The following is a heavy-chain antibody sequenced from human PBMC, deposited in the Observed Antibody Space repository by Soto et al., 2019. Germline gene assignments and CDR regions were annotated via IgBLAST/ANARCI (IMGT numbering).Heavy chain of an antibody. V-gene: IGHV3-21*01. CDR1: GFTFSSYS. CDR2: ISSSSSYI. CDR3: ARDPDDNYDYVWGSYRQGAFDI. Sequence: GGSLRLSCAASGFTFSSYSMNWVRQAPGKGLEWVSSISSSSSYIYYADSVKGRFTISRDNAKNSLYLQMNSLRAVDTAVYYCARDPDDNYDYVWGSYRQGAFDIWGQGTMVTVSS. J-gene: IGHJ3*02. D-gene: IGHD3-16*02.